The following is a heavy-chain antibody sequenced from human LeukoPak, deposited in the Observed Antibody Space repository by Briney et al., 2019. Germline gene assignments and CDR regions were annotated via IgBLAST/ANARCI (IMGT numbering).Heavy chain of an antibody. CDR2: IIPILGMA. V-gene: IGHV1-69*02. D-gene: IGHD2-8*01. CDR1: GGTFSSYT. Sequence: ASVKASCKASGGTFSSYTISLVRQAPGQGLEWMGRIIPILGMANYAQKFQGRVTITADKSTSTAYMELSSLRSEDTAVYYCARAHHFVQFDYWGQGTLVTVSS. J-gene: IGHJ4*02. CDR3: ARAHHFVQFDY.